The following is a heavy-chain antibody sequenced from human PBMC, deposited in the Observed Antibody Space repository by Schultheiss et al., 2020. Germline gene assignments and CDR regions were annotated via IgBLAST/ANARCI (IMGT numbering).Heavy chain of an antibody. Sequence: ASVKVSCKASGYTFTGHYIHWVRQAPGQGLEWMGWINPNSGGTNYAQKFQGRVTTTRDTSISTAYMELSRLRSDDTAVYYCARCGLPPNYFDYWGQGTLVTVSS. D-gene: IGHD2-21*01. CDR2: INPNSGGT. J-gene: IGHJ4*02. CDR3: ARCGLPPNYFDY. V-gene: IGHV1-2*02. CDR1: GYTFTGHY.